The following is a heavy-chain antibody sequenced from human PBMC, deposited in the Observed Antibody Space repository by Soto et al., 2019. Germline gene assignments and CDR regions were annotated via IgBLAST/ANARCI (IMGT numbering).Heavy chain of an antibody. CDR1: GFTFGDYA. J-gene: IGHJ6*02. CDR3: ARDPYNGMDV. Sequence: HPGXSLRLSGTASGFTFGDYAISWVRQAPGKGLEWVSVIYSGGSTYYADSVKGRFTISRDNSKNTLYLQMNSLRAEDTAVYYCARDPYNGMDVWGQGTTVTVSS. D-gene: IGHD1-20*01. V-gene: IGHV3-66*01. CDR2: IYSGGST.